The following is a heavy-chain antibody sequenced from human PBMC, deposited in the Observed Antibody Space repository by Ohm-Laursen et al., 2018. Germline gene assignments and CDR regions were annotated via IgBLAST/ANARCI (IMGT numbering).Heavy chain of an antibody. CDR2: TRNKASSYTT. CDR1: GFTFSDHY. J-gene: IGHJ4*02. CDR3: ARSDSGPFDY. Sequence: GSLRLSCTASGFTFSDHYMDWVRQAPGRGLEWIGRTRNKASSYTTEYAASVKGRFTISRDDSKNSLYLQMNSLKTEDTAVYYCARSDSGPFDYWGQGTLVTVSS. D-gene: IGHD3-10*01. V-gene: IGHV3-72*01.